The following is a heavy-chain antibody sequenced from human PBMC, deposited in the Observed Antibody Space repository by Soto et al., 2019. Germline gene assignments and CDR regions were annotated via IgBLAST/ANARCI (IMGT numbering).Heavy chain of an antibody. D-gene: IGHD2-8*01. CDR2: INAGNGNT. Sequence: GASVKVSCKASGYTFTSYAMHWVRQAPGQRLEWMGWINAGNGNTKYSQKFQGRVTITRDTSASTAYMELSSLRSEDTAVYYCARDPGYSVYEAHWGQGTLVTVSS. J-gene: IGHJ4*02. CDR3: ARDPGYSVYEAH. V-gene: IGHV1-3*01. CDR1: GYTFTSYA.